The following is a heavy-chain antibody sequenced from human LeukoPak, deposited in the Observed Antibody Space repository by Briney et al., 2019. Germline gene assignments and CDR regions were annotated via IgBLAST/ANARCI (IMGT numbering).Heavy chain of an antibody. D-gene: IGHD2-21*02. Sequence: PGGSLRLSCAASGFTFSSYGMNWVRQAPGKGLEWVSEISGSGGSTYYADSVKGRFTISRDNSKNTLYLQMKSLRAEDTAVYYCAKEVRGDWSSFDYWGQGTLVTVSS. CDR3: AKEVRGDWSSFDY. CDR1: GFTFSSYG. CDR2: ISGSGGST. J-gene: IGHJ4*02. V-gene: IGHV3-23*01.